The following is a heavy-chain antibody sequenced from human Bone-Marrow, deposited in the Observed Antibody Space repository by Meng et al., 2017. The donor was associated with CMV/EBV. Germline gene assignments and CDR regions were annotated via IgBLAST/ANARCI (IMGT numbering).Heavy chain of an antibody. CDR2: IYSGGST. D-gene: IGHD3-10*01. CDR3: ARDLAPYYYGSGSYYRTNWFDP. CDR1: GFTVSSNY. V-gene: IGHV3-66*02. J-gene: IGHJ5*02. Sequence: GGSLRLSCAASGFTVSSNYMSWVRQAPGKGLEWASVIYSGGSTYYADSVKGRFTISRDNSKNTLYLQMNSLRAEGTAVYYCARDLAPYYYGSGSYYRTNWFDPWGQGTLATVPS.